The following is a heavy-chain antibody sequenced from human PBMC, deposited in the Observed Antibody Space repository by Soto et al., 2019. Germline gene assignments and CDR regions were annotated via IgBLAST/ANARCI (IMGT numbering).Heavy chain of an antibody. D-gene: IGHD1-7*01. V-gene: IGHV5-51*01. CDR1: GYNFGGYW. Sequence: RGESLKISCKASGYNFGGYWIGWVRQMPGKGLEWMGIIFPGDSDTRYSPSFQGQVTISADKSISTVYLQWRSLKASDTAIYFCARGGFIGTPHDYWGQGTRVT. J-gene: IGHJ4*02. CDR2: IFPGDSDT. CDR3: ARGGFIGTPHDY.